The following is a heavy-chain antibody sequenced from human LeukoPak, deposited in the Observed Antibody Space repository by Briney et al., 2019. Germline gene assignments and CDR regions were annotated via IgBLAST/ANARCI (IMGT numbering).Heavy chain of an antibody. CDR2: IYHSGST. Sequence: SETLSLTCAVSGGSISSGGYSWSWIRQPPGKGLEWIGYIYHSGSTYYNPSLKSRVTISVDTSKNQFSLKLSSVTAADTAVYYCAREGTVTTEIHWGQGTLVTVSS. CDR3: AREGTVTTEIH. D-gene: IGHD4-17*01. V-gene: IGHV4-30-2*01. CDR1: GGSISSGGYS. J-gene: IGHJ4*02.